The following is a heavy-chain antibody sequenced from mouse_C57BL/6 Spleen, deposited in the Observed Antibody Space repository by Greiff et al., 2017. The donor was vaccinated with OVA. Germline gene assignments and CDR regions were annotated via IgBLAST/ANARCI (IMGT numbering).Heavy chain of an antibody. Sequence: VQLQQSGPELVKPGASVKISCKASGYTFTDYYMNWVKQSHGKSLEWIGDINPNNGGTSYNQQFKGKATLTVDKSSSTAYMELRSLTSEDSAVYYCARSVVTTPFAYWGQGTLVTVSA. D-gene: IGHD2-5*01. CDR3: ARSVVTTPFAY. CDR2: INPNNGGT. V-gene: IGHV1-26*01. J-gene: IGHJ3*01. CDR1: GYTFTDYY.